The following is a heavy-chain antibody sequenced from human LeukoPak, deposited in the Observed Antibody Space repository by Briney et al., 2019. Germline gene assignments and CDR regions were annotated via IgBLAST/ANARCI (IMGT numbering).Heavy chain of an antibody. J-gene: IGHJ6*03. D-gene: IGHD6-6*01. CDR1: GGSMKRSY. CDR3: ARDSSPDALPYMDA. Sequence: SETLSLTCLVSGGSMKRSYWTWIRQAPGKGLEWIGNIDDSGNTNHSPSLKSRVTISLDTSKNQFPLRVTSVTAADRGLYFCARDSSPDALPYMDAWGKGTTVTVSS. V-gene: IGHV4-59*01. CDR2: IDDSGNT.